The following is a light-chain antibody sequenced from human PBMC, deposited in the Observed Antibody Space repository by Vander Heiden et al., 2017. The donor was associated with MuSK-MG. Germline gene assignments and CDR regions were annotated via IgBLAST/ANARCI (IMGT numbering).Light chain of an antibody. J-gene: IGLJ2*01. Sequence: SYVVTQPPSVSVAPGQTATIACGGDNIGGKSVHWYQQRPGQAPALVVYDDAQRPSGIPERFSGSNSGNTATLTINGVEAGDEADYYCHVWDGSRDLVVFGGGTRLTVL. V-gene: IGLV3-21*02. CDR3: HVWDGSRDLVV. CDR1: NIGGKS. CDR2: DDA.